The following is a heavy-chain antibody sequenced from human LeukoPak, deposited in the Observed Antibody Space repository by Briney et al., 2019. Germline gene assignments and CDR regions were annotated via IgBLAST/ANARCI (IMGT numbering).Heavy chain of an antibody. J-gene: IGHJ3*02. CDR2: IYIGGST. V-gene: IGHV4-4*07. Sequence: PSETLSLTCTVSGGSISSYYWSWIRQPAGKGLEWIGRIYIGGSTNYNPSLKSRVTMSIDTSKNQFSLKLSAVIAADTAVYYCARASYYDFWSGYYIRSGVNGFHIWGQGTMVTVSS. CDR1: GGSISSYY. CDR3: ARASYYDFWSGYYIRSGVNGFHI. D-gene: IGHD3-3*01.